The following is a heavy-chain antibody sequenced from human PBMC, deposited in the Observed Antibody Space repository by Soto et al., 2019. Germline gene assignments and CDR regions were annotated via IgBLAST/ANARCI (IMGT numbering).Heavy chain of an antibody. CDR3: ARYCSCGSCYGGVDY. J-gene: IGHJ4*02. D-gene: IGHD2-15*01. CDR1: GGTFSSYA. V-gene: IGHV1-69*01. Sequence: QVQLVQSGAEVKKPGSSVKVSCKASGGTFSSYAISWVRQAPGQGLEWMGGIIPIFGTANYAQKIQGRVTITADESTSTAYMGLSSLRSEDTAVYYCARYCSCGSCYGGVDYWGQGTLVTVSS. CDR2: IIPIFGTA.